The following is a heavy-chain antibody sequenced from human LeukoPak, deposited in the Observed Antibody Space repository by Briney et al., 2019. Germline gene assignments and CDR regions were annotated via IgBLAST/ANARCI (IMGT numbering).Heavy chain of an antibody. CDR3: AKDTSRAVAGDDAFGI. D-gene: IGHD6-19*01. Sequence: GGSLRLSCAASGFTFDDYAMHWVRQAPGKGLEGVSGISWNSGSIVYADSVKGRFTISRDNAKNSLYLQMNSLRAEDTALYYCAKDTSRAVAGDDAFGIWGQGTMVTVSS. V-gene: IGHV3-9*01. J-gene: IGHJ3*02. CDR1: GFTFDDYA. CDR2: ISWNSGSI.